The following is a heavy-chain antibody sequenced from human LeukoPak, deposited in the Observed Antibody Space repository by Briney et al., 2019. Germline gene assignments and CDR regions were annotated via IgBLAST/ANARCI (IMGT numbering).Heavy chain of an antibody. J-gene: IGHJ4*02. CDR2: IYYGASP. Sequence: SGTLSLTCTVSGCFNSSFYWRWVRQPPGQGLGWIGYIYYGASPNYNPSLKSRVTISVDTSKNQFSLKLSSVTAADTAVYYCARVYYSSSWYDYWGQGTLVTVSS. CDR1: GCFNSSFY. V-gene: IGHV4-59*01. CDR3: ARVYYSSSWYDY. D-gene: IGHD6-13*01.